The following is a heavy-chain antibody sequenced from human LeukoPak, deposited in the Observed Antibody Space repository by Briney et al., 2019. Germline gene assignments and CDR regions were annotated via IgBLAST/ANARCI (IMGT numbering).Heavy chain of an antibody. CDR3: AREHYGPDY. Sequence: GGSLRLSCLASGFTFSNYAMSWVRQAPGKGLEWVSGITISGKTAYYADSVKGRFTISRDNAKNTLYLQLISLRADDTAVYYCAREHYGPDYWGQGTLVTVSS. J-gene: IGHJ4*02. V-gene: IGHV3-23*01. D-gene: IGHD4-17*01. CDR1: GFTFSNYA. CDR2: ITISGKTA.